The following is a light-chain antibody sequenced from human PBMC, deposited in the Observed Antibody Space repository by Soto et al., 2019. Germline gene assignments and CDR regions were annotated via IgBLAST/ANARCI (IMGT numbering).Light chain of an antibody. CDR1: QSVYSTY. CDR2: GAS. CDR3: PVYGSLSKP. V-gene: IGKV3-20*01. Sequence: GLKHSAGAVSLSKGERATLSCRVSQSVYSTYVAWSQQKSGQAPSLLIYGASSRATGIPDRFSGSGSGTDFTLPISRLEPEDVAVYFCPVYGSLSKPFGHRTK. J-gene: IGKJ1*01.